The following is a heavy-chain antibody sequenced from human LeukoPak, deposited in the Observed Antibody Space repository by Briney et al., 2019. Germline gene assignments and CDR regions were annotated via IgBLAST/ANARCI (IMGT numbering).Heavy chain of an antibody. CDR1: GYTFTSYY. V-gene: IGHV1-18*04. D-gene: IGHD3-22*01. CDR3: ARVRDYYASSDYSDY. Sequence: ASMKVSCKTSGYTFTSYYVSWVRQAPGQGLEWMGWISGYNAKTKYVQKFQGRITMTIDTSTTTAYMELRSLTSDDTAVYYCARVRDYYASSDYSDYWGQGTLVTVSP. CDR2: ISGYNAKT. J-gene: IGHJ4*02.